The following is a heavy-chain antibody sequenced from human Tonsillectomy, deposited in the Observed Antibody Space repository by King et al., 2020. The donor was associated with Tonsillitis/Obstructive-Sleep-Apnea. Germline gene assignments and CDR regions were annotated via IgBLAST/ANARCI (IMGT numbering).Heavy chain of an antibody. CDR2: IYHSGST. Sequence: QLQESGPGLVKPSGTLSLTCAVSGGSISSSNWWSWVRQPPGKGLEWIGEIYHSGSTNYNPSLKSRVTISVDKSKNQFSLKLSSGAQAKWFRELSGPHWGQGTLVTVSS. J-gene: IGHJ4*02. CDR3: GPH. CDR1: GGSISSSNW. D-gene: IGHD3-10*01. V-gene: IGHV4-4*02.